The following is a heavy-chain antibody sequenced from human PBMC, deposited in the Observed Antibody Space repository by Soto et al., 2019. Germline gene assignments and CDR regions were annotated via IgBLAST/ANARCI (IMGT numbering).Heavy chain of an antibody. CDR3: AHKTGRGANFDY. CDR1: GFSLSTSGVG. Sequence: QITLKESGPTLVKPTQTLTLTCTFSGFSLSTSGVGVGWIRQPPGKALEWLALIYWDDDKRYSPSLKSRLTITNDTSKNQVVLTMTNMDPVDAATYYCAHKTGRGANFDYWGQGTLVTVSS. V-gene: IGHV2-5*02. CDR2: IYWDDDK. D-gene: IGHD3-10*01. J-gene: IGHJ4*02.